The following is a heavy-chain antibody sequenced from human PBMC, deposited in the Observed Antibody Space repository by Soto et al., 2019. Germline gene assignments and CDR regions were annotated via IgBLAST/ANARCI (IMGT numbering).Heavy chain of an antibody. CDR1: GFSLSTNDLG. CDR3: VRGLVGTWYLDR. CDR2: IYRNDEK. Sequence: QITLKESGPTLVKPTQTLTLTCTFSGFSLSTNDLGVGWVRQPPGKALEWLALIYRNDEKRYSSSLKSRLTITKDTSRTQVVLTQTNLDPVDTATYYCVRGLVGTWYLDRWGRGTLVTVSS. J-gene: IGHJ2*01. V-gene: IGHV2-5*01. D-gene: IGHD2-21*02.